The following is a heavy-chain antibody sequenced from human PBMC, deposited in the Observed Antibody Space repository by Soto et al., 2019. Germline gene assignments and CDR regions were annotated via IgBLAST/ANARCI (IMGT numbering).Heavy chain of an antibody. V-gene: IGHV4-59*12. J-gene: IGHJ5*02. CDR1: GGSISSYY. Sequence: KTSETLSLTCTVSGGSISSYYWSWIRQPPGKGLEWIGYIYYSGSTNYNPSLKSRVTISVDTSKNHFSLKLSSVTAADTAVYYCACTKDGPGDWFDPWGQGTLVTVSA. CDR3: ACTKDGPGDWFDP. CDR2: IYYSGST. D-gene: IGHD2-8*01.